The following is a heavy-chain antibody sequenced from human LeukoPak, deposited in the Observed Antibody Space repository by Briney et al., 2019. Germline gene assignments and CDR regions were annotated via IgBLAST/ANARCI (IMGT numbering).Heavy chain of an antibody. CDR3: TRATGSFYGLGY. CDR2: INSDGSVT. D-gene: IGHD1-26*01. CDR1: GFTFSSYW. V-gene: IGHV3-74*01. J-gene: IGHJ4*02. Sequence: GGSLRLSCAASGFTFSSYWMHWVRQAPGKGLLWFSRINSDGSVTTYADSVKGRFTISRDNAKNTLYLQMNSLRAEDTAVYYCTRATGSFYGLGYWGQGTLVTVSS.